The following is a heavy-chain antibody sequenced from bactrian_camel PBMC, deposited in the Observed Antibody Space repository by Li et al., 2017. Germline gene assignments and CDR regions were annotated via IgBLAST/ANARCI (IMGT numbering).Heavy chain of an antibody. CDR3: AAVFRTGGWLITLPDWNY. CDR2: ISSDGSS. V-gene: IGHV3S63*01. D-gene: IGHD1*01. CDR1: EFTFEDSD. Sequence: HVQLVESGGGSVQAGGSLTLSCTASEFTFEDSDVGWYRQVPDFECEWISTISSDGSSSYADSVKGRFTISRDNAENTVYLQMNSLKSEDPALYFCAAVFRTGGWLITLPDWNYWGQGTQVTVS. J-gene: IGHJ4*01.